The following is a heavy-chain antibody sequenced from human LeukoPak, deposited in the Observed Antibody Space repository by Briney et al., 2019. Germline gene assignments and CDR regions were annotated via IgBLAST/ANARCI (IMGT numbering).Heavy chain of an antibody. J-gene: IGHJ6*02. CDR1: GGSFTGYY. CDR3: ATGVVAAKYYYYGMDV. CDR2: IYYSGST. V-gene: IGHV4-59*01. D-gene: IGHD2-15*01. Sequence: SETLSLTCDVSGGSFTGYYWTWIRQPPGKGLEWIGYIYYSGSTNYNPSLKSRVTISVDTSKNQFSLKLSSVTAADTAVYYCATGVVAAKYYYYGMDVWGQGTTVTVSS.